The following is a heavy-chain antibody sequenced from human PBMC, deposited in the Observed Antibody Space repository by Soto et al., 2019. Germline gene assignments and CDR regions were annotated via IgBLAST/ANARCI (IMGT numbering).Heavy chain of an antibody. D-gene: IGHD4-17*01. V-gene: IGHV3-30-3*01. CDR3: ARVDYGELFDY. CDR2: ISYDGSNK. Sequence: VGSLRLSCGASGFTFGSYARHWVRQAPGKGLEWVAVISYDGSNKYYADSVKGRFTISRDNSKNTLYLQMNSLRAEDTAVYYCARVDYGELFDYWGQGTLVTVSS. CDR1: GFTFGSYA. J-gene: IGHJ4*02.